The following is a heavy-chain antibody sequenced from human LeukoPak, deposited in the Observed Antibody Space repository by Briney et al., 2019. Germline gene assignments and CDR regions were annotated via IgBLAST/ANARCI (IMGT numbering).Heavy chain of an antibody. V-gene: IGHV3-23*01. J-gene: IGHJ6*03. D-gene: IGHD3-10*01. CDR1: GFTFSKFP. CDR3: ARFAAGGSYYYYMDV. CDR2: ISASGDVT. Sequence: PGGSLRLSCAASGFTFSKFPMGWVRQAPGRGLEWVSAISASGDVTFYADSLRGRFTISRDNAKNSLYLQMNSLRADDTAVYYCARFAAGGSYYYYMDVWGKGTTVTVSS.